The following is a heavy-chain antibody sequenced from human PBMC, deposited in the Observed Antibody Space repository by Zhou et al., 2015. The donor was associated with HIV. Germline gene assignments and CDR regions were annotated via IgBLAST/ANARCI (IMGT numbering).Heavy chain of an antibody. Sequence: QVQLVQSGAEVKKPGASVKVSCKASGYTFTSYDINWVRQATGQGLEWIGWISGYNGHTNYAQILQGRVTMTTDESTGTAFMEVRSLRSDDTAVYYCARVRDENSNYGRYFYGMDVWGQGTTVTVSS. CDR1: GYTFTSYD. V-gene: IGHV1-18*01. J-gene: IGHJ6*02. D-gene: IGHD4-11*01. CDR2: ISGYNGHT. CDR3: ARVRDENSNYGRYFYGMDV.